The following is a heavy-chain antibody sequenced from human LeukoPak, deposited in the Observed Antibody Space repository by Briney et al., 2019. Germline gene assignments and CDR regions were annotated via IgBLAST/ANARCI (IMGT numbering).Heavy chain of an antibody. Sequence: SVKVSCKASGYTFTSYGISWVRQAPGQGLEWMGGIIPIFGTANYAQKFQGRVTITADESTSTAYMELSSLRSEDTAVYYCATPLGGPVDYWGQGTLVTVPS. CDR3: ATPLGGPVDY. CDR2: IIPIFGTA. J-gene: IGHJ4*02. D-gene: IGHD2-15*01. CDR1: GYTFTSYG. V-gene: IGHV1-69*13.